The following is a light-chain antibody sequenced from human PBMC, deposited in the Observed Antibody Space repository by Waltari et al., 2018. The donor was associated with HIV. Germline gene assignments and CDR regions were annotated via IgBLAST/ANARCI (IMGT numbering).Light chain of an antibody. J-gene: IGLJ1*01. CDR1: ALPKQY. CDR3: QSAGV. V-gene: IGLV3-25*03. CDR2: KDS. Sequence: SYELTQPPSVSVSPGQTARITCSGDALPKQYAYWYQQKPGQAPVLVIYKDSERPSGIPERFSGSNSGTTVTLTISGVQAEDEADYYCQSAGVFGTGTKVTVL.